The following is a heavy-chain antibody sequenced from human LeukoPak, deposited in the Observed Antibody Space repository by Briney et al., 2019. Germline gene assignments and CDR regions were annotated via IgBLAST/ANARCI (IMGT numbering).Heavy chain of an antibody. Sequence: GGSLRLSCAASGFTFSSYWMSWVRQAPGKGLEWVANIKQDGSEKYYVDSVKGRFTISRDNAKNSLYLQMNSLRAEDTAVYYCARDRYYDFWSGPVDYWGQGTPVTVSS. CDR1: GFTFSSYW. CDR2: IKQDGSEK. V-gene: IGHV3-7*01. D-gene: IGHD3-3*01. J-gene: IGHJ4*02. CDR3: ARDRYYDFWSGPVDY.